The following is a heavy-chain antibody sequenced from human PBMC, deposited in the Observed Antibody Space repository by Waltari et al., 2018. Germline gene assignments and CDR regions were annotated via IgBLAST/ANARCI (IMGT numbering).Heavy chain of an antibody. V-gene: IGHV3-48*01. CDR3: ARDYFWSGYTDY. CDR2: SSRRSSTI. Sequence: EVQLVESGGGLVQPGGSLRLSCAASGFTFSSYSMNWVRQAPGKGLEWVSYSSRRSSTIYYADAVKGRFTSSRDNDKNSLYLQRNSLRAEDTAVYYCARDYFWSGYTDYWGQGTLVTVSS. J-gene: IGHJ4*02. D-gene: IGHD3-3*01. CDR1: GFTFSSYS.